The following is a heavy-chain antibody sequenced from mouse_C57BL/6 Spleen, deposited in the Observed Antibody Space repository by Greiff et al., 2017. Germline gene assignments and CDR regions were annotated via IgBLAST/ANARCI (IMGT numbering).Heavy chain of an antibody. J-gene: IGHJ1*03. CDR1: GYTFTSYW. CDR2: IDPSDSET. V-gene: IGHV1-52*01. CDR3: ARQATSSYYGSSYVSRWYFDV. D-gene: IGHD1-1*01. Sequence: QVQLQQPGAELVRPGSSVKLSCKASGYTFTSYWMHWVKQRPIQGLEWIGNIDPSDSETHYNQKFKDKATLTVDKSSSTAYMQLSSLTSEDSAVYYCARQATSSYYGSSYVSRWYFDVWGTGTTVTVSS.